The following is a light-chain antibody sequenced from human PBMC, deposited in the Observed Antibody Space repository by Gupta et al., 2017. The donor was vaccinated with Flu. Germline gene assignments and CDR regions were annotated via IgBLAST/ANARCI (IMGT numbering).Light chain of an antibody. J-gene: IGKJ5*01. CDR2: DAS. CDR3: QQYMSDPVT. V-gene: IGKV1-16*01. CDR1: QGINNF. Sequence: DIQMTQSPSSQSASVGDRVTIMCRASQGINNFLAWFQQRPGEAPKSLIYDASTLQSEVPSRFSGSGSGTQFTRTINSLQPEDIGTDYGQQYMSDPVTFGQGTXLE.